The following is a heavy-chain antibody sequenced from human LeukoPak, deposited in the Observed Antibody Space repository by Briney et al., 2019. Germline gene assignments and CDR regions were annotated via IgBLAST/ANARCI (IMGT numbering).Heavy chain of an antibody. CDR3: AKDLRHPEYSYGYFYYYYGMDV. V-gene: IGHV3-30*18. CDR1: GFTFSSYG. D-gene: IGHD5-18*01. CDR2: ISYDGSNK. J-gene: IGHJ6*02. Sequence: GGSLRLPCAASGFTFSSYGMHWVRQAPGKGLEWVAVISYDGSNKYYADSVKGRFTISRDNSKNTLYLQMNSLRAEDTAVYYCAKDLRHPEYSYGYFYYYYGMDVWGQGTTVTVSS.